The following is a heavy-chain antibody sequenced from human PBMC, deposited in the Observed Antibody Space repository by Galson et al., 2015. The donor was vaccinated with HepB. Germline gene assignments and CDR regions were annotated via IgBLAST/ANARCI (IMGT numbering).Heavy chain of an antibody. D-gene: IGHD1-26*01. Sequence: SLRLSCAASGFTFSEYGLHWVRQSPGKGLEYVSSLSNNGDFPYYANSVRGRFTISRDASKNTLYLQMGSLRPEDTALYYCARPSRPWDLIAGIDHWGQGTLVTVSS. J-gene: IGHJ4*02. CDR2: LSNNGDFP. V-gene: IGHV3-64*01. CDR3: ARPSRPWDLIAGIDH. CDR1: GFTFSEYG.